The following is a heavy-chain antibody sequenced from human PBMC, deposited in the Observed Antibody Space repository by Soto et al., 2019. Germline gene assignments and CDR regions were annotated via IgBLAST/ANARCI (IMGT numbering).Heavy chain of an antibody. V-gene: IGHV3-74*01. CDR3: AGVVTLPYYYYYGMDV. CDR1: GFTFSSYW. J-gene: IGHJ6*02. Sequence: GGSLRLSCAASGFTFSSYWMHWVHQAPGKGLVWVSRINSDGSSTSYADSVKGRFTISRDNAKNTLYLQMNSLRAEDTAVYYCAGVVTLPYYYYYGMDVWGQGTTVTVSS. D-gene: IGHD2-21*02. CDR2: INSDGSST.